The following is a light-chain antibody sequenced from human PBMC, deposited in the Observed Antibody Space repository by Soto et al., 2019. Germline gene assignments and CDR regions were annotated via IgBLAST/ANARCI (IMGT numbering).Light chain of an antibody. Sequence: QSVLTQPPSASGSPGQSVTISCTGTSSDVGGYNYVSWYQQHPGKAPKLMIYEVTKRPSGVPDRFSGSKSGNTASLTVSGLLAEDEAAYYCSSHAGINNVVFGGGTKVTVL. CDR1: SSDVGGYNY. CDR3: SSHAGINNVV. CDR2: EVT. V-gene: IGLV2-8*01. J-gene: IGLJ3*02.